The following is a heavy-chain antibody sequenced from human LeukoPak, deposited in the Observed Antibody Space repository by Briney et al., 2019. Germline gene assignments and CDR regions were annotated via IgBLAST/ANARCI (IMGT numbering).Heavy chain of an antibody. Sequence: PSQTPSLTCTVSGGSISSGGYYWSWIRQPPGKGLEWIGYIYHSGSTYYNPSLKSRVTISVDRSKNQFSLKLSSVTAADTAVYYCARVSRVTRVFSDYWGQGTLVTVSS. V-gene: IGHV4-30-2*01. CDR3: ARVSRVTRVFSDY. CDR1: GGSISSGGYY. J-gene: IGHJ4*02. CDR2: IYHSGST. D-gene: IGHD4-17*01.